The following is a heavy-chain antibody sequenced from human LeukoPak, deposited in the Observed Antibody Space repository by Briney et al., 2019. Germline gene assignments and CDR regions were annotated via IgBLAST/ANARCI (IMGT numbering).Heavy chain of an antibody. Sequence: PGGSLRLSCAASGFTFSSYAMSWVRQAPGKGLEWVSAISGSGGSTYYADSVKGRFTISRDNSKNTLYLQMNSLRAGDTAVYYCAKKDWHDYGDYYRDFWGQGTLVTVSS. V-gene: IGHV3-23*01. J-gene: IGHJ4*02. CDR3: AKKDWHDYGDYYRDF. CDR1: GFTFSSYA. CDR2: ISGSGGST. D-gene: IGHD4-17*01.